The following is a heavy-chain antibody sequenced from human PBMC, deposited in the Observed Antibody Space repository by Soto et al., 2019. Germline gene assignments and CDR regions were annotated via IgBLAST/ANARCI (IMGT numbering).Heavy chain of an antibody. CDR3: ARGVSGSGWYPLDY. Sequence: GGSLRLSCAASGFTVSSNYMSWVRQAPGKGLEWVSVIYSGGSTYYADSVKGRFTISRDNSKNTLYLQMNSLRAEDTAVYYCARGVSGSGWYPLDYWGQGTLVTVSS. V-gene: IGHV3-53*01. J-gene: IGHJ4*02. CDR2: IYSGGST. D-gene: IGHD6-19*01. CDR1: GFTVSSNY.